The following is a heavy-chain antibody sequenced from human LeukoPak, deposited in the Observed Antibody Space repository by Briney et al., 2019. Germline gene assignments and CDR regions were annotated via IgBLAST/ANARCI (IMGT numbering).Heavy chain of an antibody. CDR2: IMQDGSEK. D-gene: IGHD3-10*01. CDR1: GFTFSSYW. CDR3: ARTLYRGVSDY. Sequence: GGSLRLSCAASGFTFSSYWMSWVRQAPGKGLEWVANIMQDGSEKYYVDSVKGRSTISRDNAKNSLYLQMNSLRAEDTAVYYCARTLYRGVSDYWGQGTLVTVSS. J-gene: IGHJ4*02. V-gene: IGHV3-7*01.